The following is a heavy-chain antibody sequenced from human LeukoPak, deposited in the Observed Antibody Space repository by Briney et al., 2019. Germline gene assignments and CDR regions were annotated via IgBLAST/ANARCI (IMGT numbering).Heavy chain of an antibody. CDR2: ISAYNGNT. J-gene: IGHJ4*02. V-gene: IGHV1-18*01. CDR1: GYTFTSYG. D-gene: IGHD6-13*01. CDR3: ARVVTAQQLEGIHSYFDY. Sequence: GASVKVSCKASGYTFTSYGSCWVRQAPGQGLEWMGWISAYNGNTNYAQKLQGRVTMTTDTSTSTAYMELRIMRSDDTAVYYCARVVTAQQLEGIHSYFDYWGQGTLVTVSS.